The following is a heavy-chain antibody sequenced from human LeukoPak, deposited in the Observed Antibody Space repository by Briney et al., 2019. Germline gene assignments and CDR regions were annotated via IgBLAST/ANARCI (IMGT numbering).Heavy chain of an antibody. CDR2: IKQGGSDK. V-gene: IGHV3-7*01. Sequence: GGSLRLSCEASGFTLSNHWMTWVRQAPGKGLEWVATIKQGGSDKFYVDSVRGRFTISGDNAKNSLYLEMNSLRVEDTAVYYCARDTFGLWGQGTLVTVSS. J-gene: IGHJ4*02. D-gene: IGHD2/OR15-2a*01. CDR3: ARDTFGL. CDR1: GFTLSNHW.